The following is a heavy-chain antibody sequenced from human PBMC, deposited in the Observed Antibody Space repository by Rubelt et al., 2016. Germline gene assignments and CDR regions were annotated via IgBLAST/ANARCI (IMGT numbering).Heavy chain of an antibody. J-gene: IGHJ4*02. V-gene: IGHV4-59*08. CDR1: GGSISSYY. Sequence: QVQLQESGPGLVKPSETLSLTCTVSGGSISSYYWSWIRQPPGKGLEWIGYIYYSGSTNYNPSLKSRVTISVDTSKNQFSLKLSSVTAADTAVYYCARLHDNSYSSGQVDYWGQGTLVTVSS. D-gene: IGHD6-19*01. CDR3: ARLHDNSYSSGQVDY. CDR2: IYYSGST.